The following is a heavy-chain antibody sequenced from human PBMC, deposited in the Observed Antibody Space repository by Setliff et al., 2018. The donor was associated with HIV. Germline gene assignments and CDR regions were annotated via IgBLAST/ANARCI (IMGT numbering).Heavy chain of an antibody. CDR1: GGTFSTYA. V-gene: IGHV1-69*05. CDR2: IVPIFSTA. J-gene: IGHJ2*01. CDR3: ARAPGISGFFYWYFDL. D-gene: IGHD3-22*01. Sequence: SVKVSCKASGGTFSTYAISWLRQAPGQGLEWMGGIVPIFSTANYAQKFQGRVTITTDESTSTAYMDLSSLRSEDTAVYYCARAPGISGFFYWYFDLWGRGTLVTSPQ.